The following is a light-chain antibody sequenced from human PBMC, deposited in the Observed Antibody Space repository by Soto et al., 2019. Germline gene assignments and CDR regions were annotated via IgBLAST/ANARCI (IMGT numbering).Light chain of an antibody. Sequence: EIVMTQSPATLSVSPGERATLSCRASQSVSSNLAWYQQKPGQAPRLLIYGASTRATGIPARFSGSGSGTEFTLTISSLQSEDFAVYYCQQRSNGPPLTFGGGTKVEIK. CDR2: GAS. V-gene: IGKV3-15*01. J-gene: IGKJ4*01. CDR3: QQRSNGPPLT. CDR1: QSVSSN.